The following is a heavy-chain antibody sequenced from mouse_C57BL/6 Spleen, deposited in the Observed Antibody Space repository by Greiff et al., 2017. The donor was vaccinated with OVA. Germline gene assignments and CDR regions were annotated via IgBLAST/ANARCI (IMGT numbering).Heavy chain of an antibody. CDR3: ARCPYYDGSSPYGYFDV. Sequence: EVQLQQSGPELVKPGASVKISCKASGYSFTDYKMNWVKQSNGKSLEWIGVINPNYGTTSYNQKFKGKATLTVDQSSSTAYMQLNRLTSEDSTVYYCARCPYYDGSSPYGYFDVWGTGTTVTVSA. J-gene: IGHJ1*03. CDR2: INPNYGTT. V-gene: IGHV1-39*01. CDR1: GYSFTDYK. D-gene: IGHD1-1*01.